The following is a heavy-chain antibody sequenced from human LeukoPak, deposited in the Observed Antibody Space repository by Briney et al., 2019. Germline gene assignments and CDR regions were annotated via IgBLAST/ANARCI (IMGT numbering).Heavy chain of an antibody. CDR2: ISGSGGST. Sequence: GSLRLSCAASGFTFSSYAMSWVRQAPWKGLEWVSAISGSGGSTYYADSVKGRFTISRDNSKNTLYLQMNSLRAEDTAVYYCAKLQGGSYYKVLNYWGQGTLVTVSS. CDR1: GFTFSSYA. V-gene: IGHV3-23*01. J-gene: IGHJ4*02. CDR3: AKLQGGSYYKVLNY. D-gene: IGHD1-26*01.